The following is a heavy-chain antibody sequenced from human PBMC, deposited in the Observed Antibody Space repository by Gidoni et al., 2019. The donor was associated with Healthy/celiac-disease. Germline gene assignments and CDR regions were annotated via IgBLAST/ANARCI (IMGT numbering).Heavy chain of an antibody. CDR1: GYSFTSYW. CDR2: IYPGDSDT. Sequence: ELQLVQPGAEVKKPGESLQFSCQGSGYSFTSYWIGWVGQMLGKGSERMGCIYPGDSDTRYSRSSQGKVTISADKSLRTAYLQWGSLKASDTARYYCARMVDGSNRNWGQGTLVTVSS. J-gene: IGHJ4*02. CDR3: ARMVDGSNRN. V-gene: IGHV5-51*01. D-gene: IGHD2-8*01.